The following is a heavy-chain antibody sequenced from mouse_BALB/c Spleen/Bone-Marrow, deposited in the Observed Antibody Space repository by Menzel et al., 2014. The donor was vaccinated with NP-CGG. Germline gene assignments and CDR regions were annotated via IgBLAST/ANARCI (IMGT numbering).Heavy chain of an antibody. V-gene: IGHV1S22*01. CDR2: IYPGSGTI. CDR1: GYTFTSYW. Sequence: LKQSGSELVRPGASVKLSCKASGYTFTSYWIHWVKQRPGQGLEWIGNIYPGSGTINYDEKFKNKATLTVDTSSSIAYMQLSSLTSEDSAVYYCRCYDYPMDYWGQGTSVTVSS. CDR3: RCYDYPMDY. J-gene: IGHJ4*01. D-gene: IGHD1-1*01.